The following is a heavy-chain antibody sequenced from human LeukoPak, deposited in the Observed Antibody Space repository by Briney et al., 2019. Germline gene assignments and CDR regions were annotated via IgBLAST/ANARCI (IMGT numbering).Heavy chain of an antibody. V-gene: IGHV3-20*04. Sequence: GSLRLSCAASGFTFDDYGMSWVRQAPGKGLEWVSGINWNGGSTGYADSVKGRFTISRDNAKNSLYLQMNSLKNEDTAVYYCVTEVSGSFPTWGQGTLVTVSS. CDR3: VTEVSGSFPT. CDR2: INWNGGST. CDR1: GFTFDDYG. D-gene: IGHD1-26*01. J-gene: IGHJ4*02.